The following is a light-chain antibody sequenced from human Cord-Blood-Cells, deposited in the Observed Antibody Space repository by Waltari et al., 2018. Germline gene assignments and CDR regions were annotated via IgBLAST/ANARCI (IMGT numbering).Light chain of an antibody. CDR3: QQYDNRPIT. CDR2: DAS. CDR1: QDISNY. V-gene: IGKV1-33*01. Sequence: DIQGAQSPSSLSESVGDRVTITCQASQDISNYLNWYQQEPGKAPKLLIYDASNLETGVPSRFSGSGSGTDFTFAISSLQPEDIATYYCQQYDNRPITFGQGTRLEIK. J-gene: IGKJ5*01.